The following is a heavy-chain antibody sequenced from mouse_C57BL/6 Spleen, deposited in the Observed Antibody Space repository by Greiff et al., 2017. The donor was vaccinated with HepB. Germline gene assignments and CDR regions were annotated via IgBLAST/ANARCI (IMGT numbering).Heavy chain of an antibody. J-gene: IGHJ2*01. D-gene: IGHD2-5*01. CDR2: IHPNSGST. CDR1: GYTFTSYW. Sequence: QVHVKQPGAELVKPGASVKLSCKASGYTFTSYWMHWVKQRPGQGLEWIGMIHPNSGSTNYNEKFKSKATLTVDKSSSTAYMQLSSLTSEDSAVYYCARTYYSNYYFDYWGQGTTLTVSS. CDR3: ARTYYSNYYFDY. V-gene: IGHV1-64*01.